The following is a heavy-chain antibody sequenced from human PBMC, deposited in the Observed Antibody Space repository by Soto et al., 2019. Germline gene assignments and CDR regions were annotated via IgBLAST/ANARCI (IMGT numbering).Heavy chain of an antibody. J-gene: IGHJ3*02. CDR1: GFTFSSYE. V-gene: IGHV3-48*03. CDR2: ISSSGSTI. D-gene: IGHD1-26*01. Sequence: EVQLVESGGGLVQPGGSLRLSCAASGFTFSSYEMHWVRQAPGKGLEWVSYISSSGSTIYYADSVKGRFTISRDNAKNSLYLQMNSLRAEDTAVYYCARSMYSGSYLDAFDIWGQGTMVTVSS. CDR3: ARSMYSGSYLDAFDI.